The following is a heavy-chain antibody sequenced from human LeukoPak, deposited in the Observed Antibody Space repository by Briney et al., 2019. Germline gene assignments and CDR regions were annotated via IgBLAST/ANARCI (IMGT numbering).Heavy chain of an antibody. Sequence: KSGGSLRLSRAASGFTLNNAWMNWVRQAPGKGLEWVGRLKSRSDGGTADYAAPVKGRFTISRDDSMNTLYLQMNSLKTEDTAVYYCTGTTWIKGLDYWGQGTLVTVSS. D-gene: IGHD5-12*01. V-gene: IGHV3-15*01. CDR3: TGTTWIKGLDY. J-gene: IGHJ4*02. CDR2: LKSRSDGGTA. CDR1: GFTLNNAW.